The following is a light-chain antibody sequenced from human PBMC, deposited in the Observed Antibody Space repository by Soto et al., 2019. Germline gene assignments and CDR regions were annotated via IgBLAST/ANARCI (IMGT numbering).Light chain of an antibody. CDR3: SSYRSSSTYV. J-gene: IGLJ1*01. V-gene: IGLV2-14*01. CDR1: SSDVGGYNY. Sequence: QSALTQPASVSGSPGQSIPISCTGTSSDVGGYNYVSWYQQYPGKAPKLMIYDVSNRPSGVSNRFSGSKSGNTASLTISWLQVEDEADYYCSSYRSSSTYVFGPGSKVTVL. CDR2: DVS.